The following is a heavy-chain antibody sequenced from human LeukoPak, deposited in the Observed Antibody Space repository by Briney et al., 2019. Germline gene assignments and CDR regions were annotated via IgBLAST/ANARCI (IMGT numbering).Heavy chain of an antibody. D-gene: IGHD6-6*01. CDR2: INHSGST. CDR1: GGSFSGYY. CDR3: ARLDIAARPFDY. J-gene: IGHJ4*02. Sequence: SETLSLTCAVYGGSFSGYYWSWIRQPQGKGLEWIGEINHSGSTNYNPSLKSRVTISVDTSKNQFSLKLSSVTAADTAVYYCARLDIAARPFDYWGQGTLVTVSS. V-gene: IGHV4-34*01.